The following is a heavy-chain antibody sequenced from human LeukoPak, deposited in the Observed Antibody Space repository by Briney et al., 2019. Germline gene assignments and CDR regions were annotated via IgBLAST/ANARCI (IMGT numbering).Heavy chain of an antibody. CDR3: ANHARDYYDSSGYYLGY. CDR1: GFTFSSHA. Sequence: GGSVTLSCAASGFTFSSHAMTWVRQAPGKGLEWVAAIIGSGDSTYYADSVKGRFTISRDNSKNTLYLQMNTLRAEDTGLYYCANHARDYYDSSGYYLGYWGQGTLVTVSS. D-gene: IGHD3-22*01. CDR2: IIGSGDST. J-gene: IGHJ4*02. V-gene: IGHV3-23*01.